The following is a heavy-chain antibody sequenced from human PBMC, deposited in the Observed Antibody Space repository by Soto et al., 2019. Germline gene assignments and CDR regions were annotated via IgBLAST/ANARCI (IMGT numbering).Heavy chain of an antibody. Sequence: DSVKGRFTISRDNSKNTLNLQMNSLRVEDTAVYNCARDTYYYGSGSSAIDYWGQGTLVTVSS. V-gene: IGHV3-30*07. J-gene: IGHJ4*02. D-gene: IGHD3-10*01. CDR3: ARDTYYYGSGSSAIDY.